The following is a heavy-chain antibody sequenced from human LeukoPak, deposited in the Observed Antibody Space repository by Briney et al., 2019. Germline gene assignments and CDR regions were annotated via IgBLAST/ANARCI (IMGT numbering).Heavy chain of an antibody. D-gene: IGHD5-18*01. V-gene: IGHV3-48*03. J-gene: IGHJ3*02. CDR3: ARERVDTDGSRDFDI. Sequence: PGGSLRLSCAASGFTFSSYEMNWVRQAPGKGLEWVSYISSSGSTIYYADSVKGRFTISRDNAKNSLYLQMNSLRAEDTAVYYCARERVDTDGSRDFDIWGQGTMVTVSS. CDR1: GFTFSSYE. CDR2: ISSSGSTI.